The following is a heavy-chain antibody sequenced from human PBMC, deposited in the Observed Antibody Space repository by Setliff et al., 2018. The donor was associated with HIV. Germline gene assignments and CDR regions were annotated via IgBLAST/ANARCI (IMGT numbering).Heavy chain of an antibody. CDR1: DGSRSGIH. J-gene: IGHJ3*02. Sequence: PSETLSLTCAVFDGSRSGIHWSWIRQPPGKGLEWIAEINFGGGTNHNPSLKSRVTISVDTSKSHVSLMLRSVTAADTAVYYCARAGNYGAFDGFDIWGQGTMATVSS. CDR2: INFGGGT. V-gene: IGHV4-34*01. CDR3: ARAGNYGAFDGFDI. D-gene: IGHD1-7*01.